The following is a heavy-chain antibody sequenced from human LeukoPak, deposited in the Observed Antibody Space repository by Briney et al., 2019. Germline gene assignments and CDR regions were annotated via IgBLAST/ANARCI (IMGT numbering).Heavy chain of an antibody. Sequence: GGSLRLSCEASGFTFSSYAMSWIRQAPGKGLEWVSAISSGGGNTDYADSVKGRFTISRDNSKNTVFLQMNSLRAEDTGVYYCANRISGSSSWGQGTLVTVSS. V-gene: IGHV3-23*01. CDR2: ISSGGGNT. CDR3: ANRISGSSS. D-gene: IGHD3-10*01. J-gene: IGHJ5*02. CDR1: GFTFSSYA.